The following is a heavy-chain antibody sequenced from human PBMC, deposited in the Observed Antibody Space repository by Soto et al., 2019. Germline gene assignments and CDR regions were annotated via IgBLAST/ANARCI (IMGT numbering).Heavy chain of an antibody. V-gene: IGHV4-34*01. J-gene: IGHJ4*02. CDR3: ARGVPLPHYDFWSGYTAQPNYLDY. CDR2: INHSGST. D-gene: IGHD3-3*01. Sequence: SETLSLTCAVYGGSFSGYYWSWIRQPPGKGLEWIAEINHSGSTNYNPSLKSRVTISVEKSKNQFSLKRSSVTAADTAGDYCARGVPLPHYDFWSGYTAQPNYLDYGGQGT. CDR1: GGSFSGYY.